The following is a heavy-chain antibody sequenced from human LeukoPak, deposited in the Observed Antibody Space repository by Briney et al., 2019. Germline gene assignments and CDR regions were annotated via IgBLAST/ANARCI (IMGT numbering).Heavy chain of an antibody. D-gene: IGHD3-10*01. CDR2: IWYDGSNQ. CDR3: AREQYGSDDALDI. CDR1: GFTFGAYG. J-gene: IGHJ3*02. V-gene: IGHV3-33*01. Sequence: GGALRLSSAASGFTFGAYGMHWVRQAPGKGLEWVAVIWYDGSNQYYVDSVEGRFTISRDNSKNTVHLQMNSLRVEDTAVYYCAREQYGSDDALDIWGQGTMVTVSS.